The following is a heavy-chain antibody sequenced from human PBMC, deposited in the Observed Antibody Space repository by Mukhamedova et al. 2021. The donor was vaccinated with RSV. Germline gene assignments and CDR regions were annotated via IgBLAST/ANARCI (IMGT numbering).Heavy chain of an antibody. J-gene: IGHJ4*02. CDR3: AKGRSYYYLDY. D-gene: IGHD3-10*01. Sequence: GTTNYAAPVQGRFTISRDNAKNSLYLQMNSLRADDSALYYCAKGRSYYYLDYWGQGALVTVSS. CDR2: GTT. V-gene: IGHV3-9*01.